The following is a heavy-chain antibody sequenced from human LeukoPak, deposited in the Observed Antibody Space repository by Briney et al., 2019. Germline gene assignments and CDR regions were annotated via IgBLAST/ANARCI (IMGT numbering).Heavy chain of an antibody. CDR1: GGSISSYS. D-gene: IGHD3-10*01. J-gene: IGHJ4*02. CDR2: ISYSGNT. Sequence: KPSETLSLTCTVSGGSISSYSWSWIRQPPGKGLECIGYISYSGNTKYNPSLESRVTISVDTSKNQFSLKVSSVTAADTAVYYCARLFSDSGSYYLDYWGLGTLVTVSS. V-gene: IGHV4-59*01. CDR3: ARLFSDSGSYYLDY.